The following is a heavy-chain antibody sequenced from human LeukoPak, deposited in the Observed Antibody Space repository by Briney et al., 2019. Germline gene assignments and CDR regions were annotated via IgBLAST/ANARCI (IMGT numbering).Heavy chain of an antibody. V-gene: IGHV1-18*01. CDR2: ISVYNGNT. Sequence: ASVEVSCKASGYTFTSYGISWVRQAPGQGLEWMGWISVYNGNTNYAQKVQGRVTMTTDTSTSTAYMELRSLRSDDTAVYYCANEVGEDSSGYYNWGQGTLVTVSS. CDR3: ANEVGEDSSGYYN. D-gene: IGHD3-22*01. J-gene: IGHJ4*02. CDR1: GYTFTSYG.